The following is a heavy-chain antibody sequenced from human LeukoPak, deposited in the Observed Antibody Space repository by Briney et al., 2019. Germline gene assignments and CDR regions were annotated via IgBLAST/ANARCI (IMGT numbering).Heavy chain of an antibody. CDR3: ARGYCSGGSCQIGFYYYGMDV. Sequence: GGSLRLSCAASEFTFSSYAMSWVRQAPGKGLEWVSGISGSGGSTYYADSVKGRFTISRDNSKNTLYLQMNSLRAEDTAVYYCARGYCSGGSCQIGFYYYGMDVWGKGTTVTVSS. CDR2: ISGSGGST. D-gene: IGHD2-15*01. V-gene: IGHV3-23*01. CDR1: EFTFSSYA. J-gene: IGHJ6*04.